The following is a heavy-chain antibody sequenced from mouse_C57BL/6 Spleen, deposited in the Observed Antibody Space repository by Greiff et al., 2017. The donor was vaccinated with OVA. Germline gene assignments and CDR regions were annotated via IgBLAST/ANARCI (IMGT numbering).Heavy chain of an antibody. CDR3: ARGDTTVVAHWYFDV. Sequence: VQLQQPGAELVMPGASVKLSCKASGYTFTSYWMHWVKQRPGQGLEWIGEIDPSDSYTNYNQKFKGKSTLTVDKSSSPAYMQLSSLTSEDSAVSYSARGDTTVVAHWYFDVWGTGTTVTVSS. J-gene: IGHJ1*03. D-gene: IGHD1-1*01. CDR2: IDPSDSYT. V-gene: IGHV1-69*01. CDR1: GYTFTSYW.